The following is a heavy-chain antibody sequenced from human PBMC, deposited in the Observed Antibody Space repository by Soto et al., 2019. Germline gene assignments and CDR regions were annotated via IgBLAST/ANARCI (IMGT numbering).Heavy chain of an antibody. CDR1: GFTFRNYA. CDR2: ISFNLDST. D-gene: IGHD6-19*01. J-gene: IGHJ3*02. V-gene: IGHV3-23*01. CDR3: AKLRKAVTVRKSDALDI. Sequence: EVQLLESGGGWVQPGGSLRLSCEAAGFTFRNYALNWVRQAPGKGLEWVSSISFNLDSTYYADSVKGRFNISRDNSKMTLYLQMNSLRAEDTAIYYCAKLRKAVTVRKSDALDIWGQGTMVTVSS.